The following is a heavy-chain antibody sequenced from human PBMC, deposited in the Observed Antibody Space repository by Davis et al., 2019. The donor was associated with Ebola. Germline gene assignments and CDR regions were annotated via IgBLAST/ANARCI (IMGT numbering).Heavy chain of an antibody. J-gene: IGHJ4*02. CDR1: GFTFSSYW. Sequence: PGGSLRLSCAASGFTFSSYWMSWVRQAPGKGLEWVANIKQDGSEKYYVDSVKGRFTISRDNAKNTLYLQMDSLRAEDTAVYYCARVRCSSTSCTEIDYWGQGTLVTVSS. CDR3: ARVRCSSTSCTEIDY. V-gene: IGHV3-7*01. D-gene: IGHD2-2*01. CDR2: IKQDGSEK.